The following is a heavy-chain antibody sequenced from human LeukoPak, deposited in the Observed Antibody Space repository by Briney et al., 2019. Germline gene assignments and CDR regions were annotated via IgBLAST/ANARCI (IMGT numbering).Heavy chain of an antibody. CDR3: ARDHPSNYYGSGNYDY. CDR2: INPNSGGT. J-gene: IGHJ4*02. V-gene: IGHV1-2*06. D-gene: IGHD3-10*01. CDR1: GYTFTGYY. Sequence: ASVKVSCKASGYTFTGYYMHWVRQAPGQGLEWMGRINPNSGGTNYAQKFQGRVTMTRDTSISTAYMELSRLRSDDTAVYYCARDHPSNYYGSGNYDYWGQGTLVTVSS.